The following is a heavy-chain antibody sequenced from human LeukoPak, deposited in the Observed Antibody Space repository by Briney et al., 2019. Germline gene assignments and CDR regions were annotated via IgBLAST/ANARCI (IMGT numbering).Heavy chain of an antibody. Sequence: SQTLSLTCAISGDRVSSNSASWNWIRQSPWRGLEWLGRTYYRSKWYNDYAVSVKSRTTINPDTSKNQFSLQLNSVTPEDTAVYYCARSGVIDMVPFDHWGQGTLVTVSS. D-gene: IGHD2-21*01. V-gene: IGHV6-1*01. J-gene: IGHJ4*02. CDR2: TYYRSKWYN. CDR1: GDRVSSNSAS. CDR3: ARSGVIDMVPFDH.